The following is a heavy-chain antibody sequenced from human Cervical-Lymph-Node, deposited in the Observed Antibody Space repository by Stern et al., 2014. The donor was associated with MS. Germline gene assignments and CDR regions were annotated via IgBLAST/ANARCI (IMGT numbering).Heavy chain of an antibody. CDR2: IIPIFGTA. J-gene: IGHJ4*02. Sequence: VQLVESGAEVKKPGSSVKVSCKASGGTFSSYAISWVRQAPGQGLEWMGGIIPIFGTANYAQKFQGRVTITADKSTSTAYMGLSSLRSEDTAVYYCARDVSVAGAQTFDYWGQGTLVTVSS. D-gene: IGHD6-19*01. CDR1: GGTFSSYA. CDR3: ARDVSVAGAQTFDY. V-gene: IGHV1-69*06.